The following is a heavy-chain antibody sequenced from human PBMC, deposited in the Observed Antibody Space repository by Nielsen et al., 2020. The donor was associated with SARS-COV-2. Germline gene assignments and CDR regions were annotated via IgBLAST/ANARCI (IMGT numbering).Heavy chain of an antibody. Sequence: GESLKISCAASGFTFSDYAMSWVRQAPGKGLEWVSAISRSGDTTYYADSVKGRFTISRDNSKNTVYLQLNSLKLEDTAVYFCARETIDHTSSFFDYWGQGTLVTVSS. J-gene: IGHJ4*02. CDR3: ARETIDHTSSFFDY. CDR2: ISRSGDTT. V-gene: IGHV3-23*01. CDR1: GFTFSDYA. D-gene: IGHD2-2*01.